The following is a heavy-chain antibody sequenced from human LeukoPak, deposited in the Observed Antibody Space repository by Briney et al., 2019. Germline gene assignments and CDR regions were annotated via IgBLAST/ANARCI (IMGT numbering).Heavy chain of an antibody. D-gene: IGHD1-20*01. Sequence: PGGSLRLSCAASGFTSSSYWMSWVRQAPGKGLEWMANIKQDGSEKYYVDSVKGRFTISRDNAKNSLYLQMNSLRAEDTAVYYCARGYICDPWGQGTLVTVSS. J-gene: IGHJ5*02. CDR3: ARGYICDP. V-gene: IGHV3-7*01. CDR2: IKQDGSEK. CDR1: GFTSSSYW.